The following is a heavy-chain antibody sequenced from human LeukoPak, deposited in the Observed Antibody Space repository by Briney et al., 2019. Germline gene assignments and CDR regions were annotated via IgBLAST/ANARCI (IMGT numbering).Heavy chain of an antibody. CDR1: GYTFTSYG. V-gene: IGHV1-18*01. D-gene: IGHD3-10*01. CDR2: ISAYNGNT. CDR3: ARDRATMVRGGGRRAFDI. Sequence: ASVEVSCKASGYTFTSYGISWVRQAPGQGLEWMGWISAYNGNTNYAQKLQGRVTMTTDTSTSTAYMELRSLRSDDTAVYYCARDRATMVRGGGRRAFDIWGQGTMVTVSS. J-gene: IGHJ3*02.